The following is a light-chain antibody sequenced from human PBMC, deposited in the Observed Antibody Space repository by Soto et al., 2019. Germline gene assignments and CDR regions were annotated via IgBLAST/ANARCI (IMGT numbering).Light chain of an antibody. CDR3: QSYDSSLSGSV. V-gene: IGLV1-40*01. J-gene: IGLJ2*01. Sequence: QLVLTQPPSVSGAPGQRVTISCTGSSSNIGANYDVHWYQQVPGTAPKLLIYGNSHRPSGVPDRFSGSKSGTSASLAITGLQAEDEADYYCQSYDSSLSGSVFGGGTQLTVL. CDR2: GNS. CDR1: SSNIGANYD.